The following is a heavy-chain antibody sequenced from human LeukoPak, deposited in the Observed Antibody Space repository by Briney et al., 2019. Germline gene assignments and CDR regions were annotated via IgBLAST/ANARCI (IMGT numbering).Heavy chain of an antibody. CDR3: GGYPDAFDI. CDR2: IIPIFGTA. J-gene: IGHJ3*02. V-gene: IGHV1-69*05. CDR1: GGTFSSYA. Sequence: ASVKVSCKASGGTFSSYAISWVRQAPGQGLEWMGGIIPIFGTANYAQKFQGSVTITTDESTSTAYMELSSLRSEDTAVYYCGGYPDAFDIWGQGTRVTVSS.